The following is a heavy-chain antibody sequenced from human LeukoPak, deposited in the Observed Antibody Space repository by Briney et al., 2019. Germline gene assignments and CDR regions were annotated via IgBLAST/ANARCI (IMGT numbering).Heavy chain of an antibody. CDR1: GFTFSAYD. V-gene: IGHV3-48*03. CDR3: ARPGYSSSWSAFDI. J-gene: IGHJ3*02. Sequence: GGSLSLSCAASGFTFSAYDMNWVRQAPGKGLEWVSHITSSGSTIYYADSVKGRFTISRDNAKNSLYLQMNSLRAEDTAVYYSARPGYSSSWSAFDIWCQGTMVTVSS. CDR2: ITSSGSTI. D-gene: IGHD6-13*01.